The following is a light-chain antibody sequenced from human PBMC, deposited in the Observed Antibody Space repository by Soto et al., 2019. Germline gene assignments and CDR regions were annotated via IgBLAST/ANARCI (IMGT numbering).Light chain of an antibody. CDR3: QQTYSAPPT. V-gene: IGKV1-39*01. CDR2: AAS. J-gene: IGKJ1*01. CDR1: QGISTS. Sequence: IKMTQSPSSLSASVGDRVTITCRASQGISTSLNWYQQKPGKAPKLLIYAASSLQSGVPSRFSGSGSETDFTLTISSLQPEDFATYFCQQTYSAPPTFGQGTKVDI.